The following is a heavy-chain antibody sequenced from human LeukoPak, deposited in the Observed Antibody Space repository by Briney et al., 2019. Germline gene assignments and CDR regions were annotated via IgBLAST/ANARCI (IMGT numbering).Heavy chain of an antibody. J-gene: IGHJ4*02. Sequence: ASVKVSCKAPGYTFTDYFVHCGRHAPGQVFEWMGWINPETGGTNHAQKFQGGLSMTTDTSMNTAYMELRGLRPDDTAIYYCARGGFGSGNYFNFWGQGTLISVSS. D-gene: IGHD3-10*01. CDR3: ARGGFGSGNYFNF. V-gene: IGHV1-2*02. CDR2: INPETGGT. CDR1: GYTFTDYF.